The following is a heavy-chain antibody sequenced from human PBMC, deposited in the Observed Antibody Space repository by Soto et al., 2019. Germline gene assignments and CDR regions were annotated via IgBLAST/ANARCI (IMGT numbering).Heavy chain of an antibody. J-gene: IGHJ6*02. CDR1: GFTFSDYY. D-gene: IGHD2-15*01. CDR2: ISSSSSYT. CDR3: ARSEGYCSGGSCYHYYYYYGMDV. V-gene: IGHV3-11*06. Sequence: QVQLVESGGGLVKPGGSLRLSCAASGFTFSDYYMSWIRQAPGKGLEWVSYISSSSSYTNYADSVKGRFTISRDNAKNSLYLQMNSLRAEDTAVYYCARSEGYCSGGSCYHYYYYYGMDVWGQGTTVTVSS.